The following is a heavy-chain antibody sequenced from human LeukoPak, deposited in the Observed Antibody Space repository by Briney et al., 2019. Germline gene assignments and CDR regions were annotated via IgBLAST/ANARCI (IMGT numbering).Heavy chain of an antibody. V-gene: IGHV3-21*01. CDR1: GYTFSSYS. J-gene: IGHJ4*02. CDR2: ISVRSNYI. Sequence: AGGSLRLSCAASGYTFSSYSINWVRQAPGKGLEWVSSISVRSNYIYYADSVRGRFSISRDDARDSLYLQMNSLRAEDTAVYYCVRLRRNSDTSGYYYYYDYWGQGTLVTVSS. D-gene: IGHD3-22*01. CDR3: VRLRRNSDTSGYYYYYDY.